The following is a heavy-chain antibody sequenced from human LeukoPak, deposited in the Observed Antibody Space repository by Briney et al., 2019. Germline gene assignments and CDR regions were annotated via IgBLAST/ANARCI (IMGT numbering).Heavy chain of an antibody. CDR2: IIPIFVTE. D-gene: IGHD2-15*01. V-gene: IGHV1-69*13. J-gene: IGHJ5*02. Sequence: GASVKVSCKASGGTLSSYAISWVRQAPGQGLEWMGGIIPIFVTETYEQKFQGRVTITADESTSTAYMELSSLRSEDTAVYYCARETDGYCSGGSCRNWFDPWGQGTLVTVSS. CDR3: ARETDGYCSGGSCRNWFDP. CDR1: GGTLSSYA.